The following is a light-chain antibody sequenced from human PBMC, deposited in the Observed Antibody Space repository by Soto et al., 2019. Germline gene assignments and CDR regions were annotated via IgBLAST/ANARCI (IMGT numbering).Light chain of an antibody. CDR2: AAS. CDR3: QQLYRYPLS. Sequence: QLTQSPSSLSASVGDRVTITCRARQGISSYLAWYQQKPGKVPKLLISAASTLESGVPLRFSGGGFGTDFTLTFSSLQPEDFATYYCQQLYRYPLSCGGGTKVEIK. CDR1: QGISSY. V-gene: IGKV1-9*01. J-gene: IGKJ4*01.